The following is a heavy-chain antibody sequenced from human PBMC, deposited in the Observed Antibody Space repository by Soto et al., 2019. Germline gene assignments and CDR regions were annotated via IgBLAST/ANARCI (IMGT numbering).Heavy chain of an antibody. CDR3: ASPPLWFGELLRGNGALDI. CDR1: GGSISSSSYY. D-gene: IGHD3-10*01. J-gene: IGHJ3*02. V-gene: IGHV4-39*01. CDR2: IYYSGST. Sequence: SETLSLTCTASGGSISSSSYYWGWIRQPPGKGLEWIGSIYYSGSTYYNPSLKSRVTISVDTSKNQFSLKLSSVTAADTAVYYCASPPLWFGELLRGNGALDIWGQGTMVTVSS.